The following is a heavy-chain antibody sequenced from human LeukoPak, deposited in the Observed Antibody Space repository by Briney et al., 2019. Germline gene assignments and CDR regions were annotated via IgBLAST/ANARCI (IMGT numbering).Heavy chain of an antibody. V-gene: IGHV4-39*07. Sequence: PSETLSLTCTVSGGSISSSSYYWGWIRQPPGKGLEWIGSIYYSGSTYYNPSLKSRVTISVDTSKNQFSLKLSSVTAADTAVYYCARDLSSGWYFDYWGQGTLVTVSS. CDR3: ARDLSSGWYFDY. CDR1: GGSISSSSYY. J-gene: IGHJ4*02. D-gene: IGHD6-19*01. CDR2: IYYSGST.